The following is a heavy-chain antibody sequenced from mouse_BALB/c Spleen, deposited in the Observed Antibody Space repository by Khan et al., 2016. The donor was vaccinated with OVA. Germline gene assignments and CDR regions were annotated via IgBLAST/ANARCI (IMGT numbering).Heavy chain of an antibody. CDR2: IYPGSGNT. CDR1: GYTFTDYY. V-gene: IGHV1-77*01. D-gene: IGHD2-2*01. Sequence: VQLQESGAELARPGASVKLSCKASGYTFTDYYINWVKQRTGQGLEWIGEIYPGSGNTYYNEKFKDKATLTADKSSSTAFMQLNSLTSEDSSVYFWARSGIGSFAYWGQGTLVTVSA. J-gene: IGHJ3*01. CDR3: ARSGIGSFAY.